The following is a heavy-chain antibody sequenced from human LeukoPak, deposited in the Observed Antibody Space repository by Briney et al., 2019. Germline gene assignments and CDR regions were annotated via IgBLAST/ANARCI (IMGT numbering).Heavy chain of an antibody. CDR1: RFIFDNYG. J-gene: IGHJ4*02. Sequence: GGSLRLSCAASRFIFDNYGMTWVRQAPGKGLEWVSGISDDGYSTYYADSVKGRFTISRDNSKNTLYLHMSSLRVEDTAVFYCAGVAPPLDDYIRGSFPYYFDYWGQGTPVTVSS. CDR3: AGVAPPLDDYIRGSFPYYFDY. V-gene: IGHV3-23*01. D-gene: IGHD3-16*01. CDR2: ISDDGYST.